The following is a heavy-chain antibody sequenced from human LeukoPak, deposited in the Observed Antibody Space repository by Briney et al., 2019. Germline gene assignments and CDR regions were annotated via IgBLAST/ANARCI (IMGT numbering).Heavy chain of an antibody. V-gene: IGHV1-46*01. J-gene: IGHJ4*02. CDR3: ARDSSDILTGSFDY. D-gene: IGHD3-9*01. CDR1: GYIFTSYY. Sequence: ASVKVSCKASGYIFTSYYMHWVRQAPGQGLEWMGIINPSGASTSYAQKFQDRVTMTRDTSTSTVYMELSSLRSEDTAVYYCARDSSDILTGSFDYWGQGTLVTVSS. CDR2: INPSGAST.